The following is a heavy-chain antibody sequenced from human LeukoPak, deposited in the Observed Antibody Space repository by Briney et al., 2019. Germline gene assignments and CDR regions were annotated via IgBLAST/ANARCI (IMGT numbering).Heavy chain of an antibody. Sequence: GGSLRLSCAASGFTFSSYAMSWVRQAPGKGLEWVSAISGSGGSTYYADSVKGRFTNSRDNSKNTLYLQMNSLRAEDTAVYYCAKGSGRGIVVVIGAFDIWGQGTTVTVSS. V-gene: IGHV3-23*01. CDR1: GFTFSSYA. J-gene: IGHJ3*02. CDR2: ISGSGGST. D-gene: IGHD3-22*01. CDR3: AKGSGRGIVVVIGAFDI.